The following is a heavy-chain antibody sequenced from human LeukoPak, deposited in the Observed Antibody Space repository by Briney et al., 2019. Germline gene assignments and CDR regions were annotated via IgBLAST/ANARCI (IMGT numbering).Heavy chain of an antibody. J-gene: IGHJ4*02. D-gene: IGHD3-3*01. CDR1: GYTFTSYY. CDR2: INPSGGNT. CDR3: ARGVRSNDFWSGYSTGYFDY. V-gene: IGHV1-46*01. Sequence: ASVKVSCKASGYTFTSYYMHWVRQAAGQGSEGMGIINPSGGNTSYARKFQSRVTMTSDTSPSTVYMEPRSLRSEATAVYYCARGVRSNDFWSGYSTGYFDYWGQGTLVTVSS.